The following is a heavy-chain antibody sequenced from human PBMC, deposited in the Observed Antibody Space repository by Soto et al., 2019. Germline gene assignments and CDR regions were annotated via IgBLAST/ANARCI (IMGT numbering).Heavy chain of an antibody. Sequence: SETLSLTCAVYGGSFSGYYWSWIRQPPGKGLEWIGEINHSGSTNYNPSLKSRVTISVDTSKNQFSLKLSSVTAADTAVYYCATGRAARCYCSGCSNIVMDFDYWGQGTLVTVSS. J-gene: IGHJ4*02. CDR1: GGSFSGYY. D-gene: IGHD3-16*02. CDR3: ATGRAARCYCSGCSNIVMDFDY. CDR2: INHSGST. V-gene: IGHV4-34*01.